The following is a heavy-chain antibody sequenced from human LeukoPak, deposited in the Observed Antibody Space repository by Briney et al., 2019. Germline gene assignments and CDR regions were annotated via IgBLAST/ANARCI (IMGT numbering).Heavy chain of an antibody. J-gene: IGHJ4*02. CDR2: IQKDGSEK. Sequence: GGSLTLSCVASGFTFSNYWMSWVRQAPGKGPEWVANIQKDGSEKHYVASVEGRFTISRDNAENSLFLQLNSLRVDDTAVYYCVRLWDSSGFFGYWGQGALVTVSS. D-gene: IGHD3-22*01. CDR3: VRLWDSSGFFGY. V-gene: IGHV3-7*01. CDR1: GFTFSNYW.